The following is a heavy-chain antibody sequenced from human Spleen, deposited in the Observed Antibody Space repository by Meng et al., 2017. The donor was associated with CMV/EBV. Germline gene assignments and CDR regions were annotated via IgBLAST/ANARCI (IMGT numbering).Heavy chain of an antibody. J-gene: IGHJ4*02. CDR3: ARPDTIFGVVTFDY. CDR1: GLTLNNYH. CDR2: ISSSGDYI. V-gene: IGHV3-21*01. D-gene: IGHD3-3*01. Sequence: SGLTLNNYHRNWVRQAPGKGLEWVSSISSSGDYIYYADSVKGRFTISRDSAKNSLFLQMNSLRVEDTAVYYCARPDTIFGVVTFDYWGQGTLVTVSS.